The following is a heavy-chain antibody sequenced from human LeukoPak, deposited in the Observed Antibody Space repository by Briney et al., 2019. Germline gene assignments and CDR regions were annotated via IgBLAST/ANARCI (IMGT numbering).Heavy chain of an antibody. CDR3: ARDRQIAY. CDR2: ITGGGGTT. V-gene: IGHV3-23*01. J-gene: IGHJ4*02. CDR1: GFTLSTYA. Sequence: GGSLRLSCAASGFTLSTYAMSWVRRTPGKGLEWVSAITGGGGTTYYADSVKGRFTISRDNSKSSLYLQMNSLRAEDTAVYYCARDRQIAYWGQGTLVTVSS.